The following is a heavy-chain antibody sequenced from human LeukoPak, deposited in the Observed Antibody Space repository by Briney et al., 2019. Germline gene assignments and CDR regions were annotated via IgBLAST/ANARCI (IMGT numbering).Heavy chain of an antibody. D-gene: IGHD3-3*01. V-gene: IGHV3-23*01. J-gene: IGHJ6*02. CDR1: GFTFSSYG. CDR3: AKEGRRKKDVLRFLEWFPSYYYYRMDV. Sequence: GGSLRLSCAASGFTFSSYGMSWVRQAPRKGLEWGSAISGSGGSTYYADSVKGRFTISRDNSKNTLYLQVNSLSAEHTAVSYCAKEGRRKKDVLRFLEWFPSYYYYRMDVWGQGTTVTVSS. CDR2: ISGSGGST.